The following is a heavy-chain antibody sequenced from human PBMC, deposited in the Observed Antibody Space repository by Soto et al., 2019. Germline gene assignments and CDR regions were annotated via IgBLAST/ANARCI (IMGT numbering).Heavy chain of an antibody. D-gene: IGHD6-13*01. CDR3: ARDLADSSSWALAYYGMDV. V-gene: IGHV1-2*02. CDR1: GYTFTGYY. J-gene: IGHJ6*02. Sequence: AASVKVSCKASGYTFTGYYMHWVRQAPGQGLEWMGWINPNSGGTNYAQKFQGRVTMTRDTSTSTVYMELSSLRSEDTAVYYCARDLADSSSWALAYYGMDVWGQGTTVTVSS. CDR2: INPNSGGT.